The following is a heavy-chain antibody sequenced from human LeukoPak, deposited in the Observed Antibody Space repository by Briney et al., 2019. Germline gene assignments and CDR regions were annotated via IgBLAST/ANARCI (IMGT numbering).Heavy chain of an antibody. CDR3: ARDITVTPETDWFDP. CDR1: GYTFTGYY. Sequence: GASVKVSCTASGYTFTGYYMHWVRQAPGQGLEWMGWINPNSGGTNYAQKFQGRVTMTRDTSISTAYMELSRLRSDDTAVYYCARDITVTPETDWFDPWGQGTLVTVSS. J-gene: IGHJ5*02. V-gene: IGHV1-2*02. D-gene: IGHD4-17*01. CDR2: INPNSGGT.